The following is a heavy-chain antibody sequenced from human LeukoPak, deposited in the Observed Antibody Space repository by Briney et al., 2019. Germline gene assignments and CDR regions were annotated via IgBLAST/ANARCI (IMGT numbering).Heavy chain of an antibody. CDR3: AELGITMIGGV. CDR1: GFTFNNFG. CDR2: ISSSGSTI. Sequence: GGSLRLSCAASGFTFNNFGFSWVRQAPGKGLEWVSYISSSGSTIYYADSVKGRFTISRDNAKNSLYLQMNSLRAEDTAVYYCAELGITMIGGVWGKGTTVTISS. J-gene: IGHJ6*04. V-gene: IGHV3-48*04. D-gene: IGHD3-10*02.